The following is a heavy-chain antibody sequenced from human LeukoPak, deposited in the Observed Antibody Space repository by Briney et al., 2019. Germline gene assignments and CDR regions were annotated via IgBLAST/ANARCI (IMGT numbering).Heavy chain of an antibody. Sequence: GGSLRLSCAASGFTFSNAWMSWVRQAPGKGLEWVSYISSSGSTIYYADSLKGRFTISRDNAKNSLYLQMNSLRAEDTALYYCARDASDYWFFDLWGRGTLVTVSS. CDR1: GFTFSNAW. CDR3: ARDASDYWFFDL. V-gene: IGHV3-11*04. D-gene: IGHD3-3*01. J-gene: IGHJ2*01. CDR2: ISSSGSTI.